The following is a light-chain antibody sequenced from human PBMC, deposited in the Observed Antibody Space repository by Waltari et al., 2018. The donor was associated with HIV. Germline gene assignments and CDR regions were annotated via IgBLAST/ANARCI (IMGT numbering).Light chain of an antibody. CDR3: QHFNSVPYT. CDR1: PSVYNF. J-gene: IGKJ2*01. Sequence: AIQLTQSPSSLSASPGDRVVLTCRASPSVYNFLAWYQQKPGAAPRLLIYSVSSLQPGVPSRFSGSGSGTEFALTISSLQSEDFATYYCQHFNSVPYTFGQGTKVELK. CDR2: SVS. V-gene: IGKV1-8*01.